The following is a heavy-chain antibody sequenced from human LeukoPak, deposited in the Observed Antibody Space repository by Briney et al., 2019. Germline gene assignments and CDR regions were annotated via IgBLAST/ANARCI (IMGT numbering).Heavy chain of an antibody. CDR3: ARVHCTSTVCYTGWFDP. CDR2: ITPIFGRA. V-gene: IGHV1-69*05. Sequence: GASVQVSCKASGGTLSTHAITWVRQAPGQGLEWIGGITPIFGRANYAQKFQGRATITTEESTSTAYMDLSSLRSEDTAVYYCARVHCTSTVCYTGWFDPWGQGTLVTVSS. CDR1: GGTLSTHA. J-gene: IGHJ5*02. D-gene: IGHD2-2*02.